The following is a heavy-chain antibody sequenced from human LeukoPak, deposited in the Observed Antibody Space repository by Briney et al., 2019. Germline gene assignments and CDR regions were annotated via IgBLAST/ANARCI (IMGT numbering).Heavy chain of an antibody. CDR1: GFIFDDYA. D-gene: IGHD3-10*01. CDR2: ISWNSGSI. Sequence: SGGSLRLSCIASGFIFDDYAMHWVRQAPGKGLEWVSGISWNSGSIGYADSVKGRFTISRDNAKNSLYLQMNSLRAEDTALYYCAKEGTSSGIDYWGQGTLVTVSS. CDR3: AKEGTSSGIDY. V-gene: IGHV3-9*01. J-gene: IGHJ4*02.